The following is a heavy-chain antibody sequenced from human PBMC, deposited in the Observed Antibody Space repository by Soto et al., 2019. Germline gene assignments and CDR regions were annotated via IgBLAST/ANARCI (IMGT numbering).Heavy chain of an antibody. CDR1: GYSFTSYW. CDR3: ARHDLRRQLAQPGGTDV. J-gene: IGHJ6*02. CDR2: IDPSDSYT. V-gene: IGHV5-10-1*01. D-gene: IGHD6-13*01. Sequence: GESLKISCKGSGYSFTSYWISWVRQMPGKGLEWMGRIDPSDSYTNYSPSFQGHVTISADKSISTAYLQWSSLEASDTAMYYCARHDLRRQLAQPGGTDVWGQGTTVTVSS.